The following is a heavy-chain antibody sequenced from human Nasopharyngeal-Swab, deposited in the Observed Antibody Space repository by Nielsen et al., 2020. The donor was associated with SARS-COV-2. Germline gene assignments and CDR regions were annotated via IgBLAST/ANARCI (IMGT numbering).Heavy chain of an antibody. Sequence: GEFLKISCAASGFTFSNAWMSWVRQAPGKGLEWVGRIKSKTDGGTTDYAAPVKGRFTISRDDSKNTLYLQMNSLKTEDTAVYYCTTGDGAFDIWGQGTMVTVSS. CDR2: IKSKTDGGTT. J-gene: IGHJ3*02. V-gene: IGHV3-15*01. CDR1: GFTFSNAW. CDR3: TTGDGAFDI. D-gene: IGHD5-24*01.